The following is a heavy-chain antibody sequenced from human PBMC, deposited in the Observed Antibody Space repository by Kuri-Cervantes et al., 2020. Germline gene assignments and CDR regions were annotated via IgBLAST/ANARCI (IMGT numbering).Heavy chain of an antibody. J-gene: IGHJ4*02. D-gene: IGHD1-7*01. Sequence: ASVKVSCKASGYTFTSYDINWVRQATGQGLEWMGWMNPNSGNTGYAQKFQGRVTMTRNTSISTAYMGLSSLRAEDTAVYFCAKGRGNWSYRVYFDYWGQGTLVTVSS. CDR1: GYTFTSYD. CDR2: MNPNSGNT. CDR3: AKGRGNWSYRVYFDY. V-gene: IGHV1-8*01.